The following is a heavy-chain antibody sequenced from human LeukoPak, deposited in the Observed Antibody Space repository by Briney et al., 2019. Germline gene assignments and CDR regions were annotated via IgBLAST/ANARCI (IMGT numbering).Heavy chain of an antibody. CDR2: IWYDGSNK. Sequence: GGSLRLSCAVSGLIFSSYEMNWVRQAPGKGLEWVAVIWYDGSNKYYADSVKGRFTISRDNSKNTLYLQMNRLRAEDTAVYYCAREGMNIGNYYFDYWGQGTLVTVSS. J-gene: IGHJ4*02. D-gene: IGHD2/OR15-2a*01. CDR1: GLIFSSYE. V-gene: IGHV3-33*08. CDR3: AREGMNIGNYYFDY.